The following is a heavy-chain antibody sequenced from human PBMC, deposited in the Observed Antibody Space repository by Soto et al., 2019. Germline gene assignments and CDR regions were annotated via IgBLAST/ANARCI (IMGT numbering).Heavy chain of an antibody. CDR3: TTETGGYYYDSSGYSGDTNFDY. V-gene: IGHV3-15*07. CDR2: IKSKTDGGTT. CDR1: GFTFSNAW. J-gene: IGHJ4*02. D-gene: IGHD3-22*01. Sequence: GGSLRLSCAASGFTFSNAWMNWVRQAPGKGLEWVGRIKSKTDGGTTDYAAPVKGRFTISRDDSKNTLYLQMNSLKTEDTAVYYCTTETGGYYYDSSGYSGDTNFDYWGQGTLVTVSS.